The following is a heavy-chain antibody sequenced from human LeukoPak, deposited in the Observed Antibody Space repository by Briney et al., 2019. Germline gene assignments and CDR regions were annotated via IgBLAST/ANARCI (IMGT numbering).Heavy chain of an antibody. D-gene: IGHD3-16*01. CDR1: GFTFSAFA. CDR2: IRSTGAST. CDR3: AKCLAEPGTCYFDY. Sequence: TGGSLRLSCAASGFTFSAFAMTWVRQAPGKGLEWVSTIRSTGASTYYADSVKGRFTISRDNSKNTLYLQMNNLGAEDTALYYCAKCLAEPGTCYFDYWGQGTLVTVSS. V-gene: IGHV3-23*01. J-gene: IGHJ4*02.